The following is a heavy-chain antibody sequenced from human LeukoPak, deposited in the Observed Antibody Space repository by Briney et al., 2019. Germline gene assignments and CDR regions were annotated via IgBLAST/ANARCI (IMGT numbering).Heavy chain of an antibody. CDR1: RFTFSTYA. J-gene: IGHJ4*02. CDR3: AKDLGSSGWHLDH. CDR2: ISGNGGIT. D-gene: IGHD6-19*01. Sequence: GGSLRLSCAAYRFTFSTYAMSWVRQAPGRGLEWVSDISGNGGITLFPDFVKGRITISRDNSKNILYLQMNSLRVEDTAVYYCAKDLGSSGWHLDHWGQGTLVTVSS. V-gene: IGHV3-23*01.